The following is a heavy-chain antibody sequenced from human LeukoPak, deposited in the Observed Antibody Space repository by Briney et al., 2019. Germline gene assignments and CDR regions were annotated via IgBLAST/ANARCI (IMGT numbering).Heavy chain of an antibody. CDR1: GYTFTSYY. V-gene: IGHV1-46*01. J-gene: IGHJ4*02. CDR2: INPSGGST. CDR3: ARAACSGGSCYGYYFDY. D-gene: IGHD2-15*01. Sequence: ASVKVSCKASGYTFTSYYMHWVRQAPGQGLEWMGIINPSGGSTSYAQKFQGRVTMTRDTSTSTVYMELSSLRSEDTAVYYCARAACSGGSCYGYYFDYGGKETLVTVSS.